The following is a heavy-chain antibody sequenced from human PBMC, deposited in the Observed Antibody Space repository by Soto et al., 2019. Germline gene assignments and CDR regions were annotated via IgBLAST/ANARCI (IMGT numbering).Heavy chain of an antibody. CDR2: ISSSSSTI. V-gene: IGHV3-48*01. CDR1: GFTFSSYS. D-gene: IGHD3-3*01. Sequence: GGSLRLSCAASGFTFSSYSMNWVRQAPGKGLEWVSYISSSSSTIYYADSVKGRFTISRDNAKNSLYLQMNSLRAEDTAVYYCAREARSDWSGRFGFDYWGQGTLVTVSS. CDR3: AREARSDWSGRFGFDY. J-gene: IGHJ4*02.